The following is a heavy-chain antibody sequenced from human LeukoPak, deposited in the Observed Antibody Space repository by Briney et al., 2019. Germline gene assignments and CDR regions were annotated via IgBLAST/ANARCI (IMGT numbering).Heavy chain of an antibody. J-gene: IGHJ4*02. V-gene: IGHV4-39*01. Sequence: PSETLSLTCTVSGGSISSSSYYWGWIRQPPGKGLEWIGSIHYSGSTYSNPSLQSRVTISVDTSKNQFSLKLSSVTAADTAVYYCARALRVAAAGTYYFDYWGQGTLVTVSS. D-gene: IGHD6-13*01. CDR3: ARALRVAAAGTYYFDY. CDR2: IHYSGST. CDR1: GGSISSSSYY.